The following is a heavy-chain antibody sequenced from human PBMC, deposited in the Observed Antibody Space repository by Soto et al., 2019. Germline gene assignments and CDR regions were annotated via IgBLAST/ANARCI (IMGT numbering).Heavy chain of an antibody. V-gene: IGHV1-2*02. J-gene: IGHJ4*02. CDR3: ASAAVTGTAGLDF. CDR2: INPNSGGT. D-gene: IGHD6-19*01. CDR1: GYTFSGFY. Sequence: ASVKVSCKASGYTFSGFYMHWVRQAPGQGLEWMGWINPNSGGTKSAEKFQGRVTMTRDTSISTAYMERSRLTSDDTAVYYCASAAVTGTAGLDFWGQGTQVTVSS.